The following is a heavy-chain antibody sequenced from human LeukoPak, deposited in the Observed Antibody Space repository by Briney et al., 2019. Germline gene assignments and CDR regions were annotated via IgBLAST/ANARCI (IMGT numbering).Heavy chain of an antibody. J-gene: IGHJ4*02. CDR3: ARVCYDYVWGSYRYTGGYFDY. CDR2: IKQDGSEK. V-gene: IGHV3-7*01. Sequence: PGGSLRLSCAASGFTFSSYWMSWVRQAPGKGLEWVANIKQDGSEKYYVDSVKGRFTISRDNAKNSLYLQMNSLIAEDTAVYYCARVCYDYVWGSYRYTGGYFDYWGQGTLVTVSS. D-gene: IGHD3-16*02. CDR1: GFTFSSYW.